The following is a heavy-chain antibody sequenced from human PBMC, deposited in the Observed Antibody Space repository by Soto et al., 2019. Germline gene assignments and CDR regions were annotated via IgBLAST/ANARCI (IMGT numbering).Heavy chain of an antibody. J-gene: IGHJ4*02. CDR1: GFTASSNY. CDR3: ARAIGAAGDSACDY. Sequence: VGSLRLSCAASGFTASSNYITWVRQAPGKGLEWVSVIYSGGSTYYADSVKGRFTISRDNSKNTVYLQMDSLRAGDTAVYYCARAIGAAGDSACDYWGQGTLVTVSS. V-gene: IGHV3-66*01. CDR2: IYSGGST. D-gene: IGHD2-21*02.